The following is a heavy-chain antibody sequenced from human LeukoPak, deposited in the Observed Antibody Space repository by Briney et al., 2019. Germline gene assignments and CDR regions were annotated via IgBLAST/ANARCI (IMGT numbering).Heavy chain of an antibody. CDR3: ARSYGYAFDD. Sequence: GESLKHSCKGSGYSFTSDSIAWVRQMPGKGLEWMGIIYPGDSDTKYSPSFGGQVTISVDKSISTAYLQWSSLTASDTAMYYCARSYGYAFDDSVQGTLVTVSS. D-gene: IGHD3-16*01. CDR2: IYPGDSDT. V-gene: IGHV5-51*01. CDR1: GYSFTSDS. J-gene: IGHJ4*02.